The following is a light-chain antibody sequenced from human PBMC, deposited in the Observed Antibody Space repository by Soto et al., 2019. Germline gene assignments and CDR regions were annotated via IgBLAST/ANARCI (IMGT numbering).Light chain of an antibody. Sequence: ESVLTQSPATLSLSPGERATLSCRASQSVSSYLAWYQQKPGQAPRLLIYDASNRATGIPARFSGSGSGTDFTLTISSLEPEDFAVYYCQQRSNWPPHFGGGTKVDIK. J-gene: IGKJ4*01. CDR2: DAS. CDR1: QSVSSY. CDR3: QQRSNWPPH. V-gene: IGKV3-11*01.